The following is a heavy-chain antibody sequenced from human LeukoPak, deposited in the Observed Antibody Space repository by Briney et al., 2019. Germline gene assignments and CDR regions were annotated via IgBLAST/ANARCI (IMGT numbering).Heavy chain of an antibody. Sequence: GGSLRLSCAASGFTFSNYAMSWVRQAPGKGLEWVSAISGGGNSTYYADSVKGGFTISRDNSKNTLFLQMNSLRAEDTAVYYCAKARAVVVVAATNYWGQGTLVTVSS. V-gene: IGHV3-23*01. CDR3: AKARAVVVVAATNY. CDR2: ISGGGNST. CDR1: GFTFSNYA. J-gene: IGHJ4*02. D-gene: IGHD2-15*01.